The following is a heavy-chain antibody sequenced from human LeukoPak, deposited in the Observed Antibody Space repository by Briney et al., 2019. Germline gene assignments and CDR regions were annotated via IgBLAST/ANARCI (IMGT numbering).Heavy chain of an antibody. V-gene: IGHV3-30-3*01. D-gene: IGHD2-2*01. CDR1: GFTFGSYA. J-gene: IGHJ4*02. Sequence: PGGSLRLSCAASGFTFGSYAMHWVRQAPGKGLEWVAVISYDGSNKYYADSVKGRFTISRDNSKNTLYLQMNSLRAEDTAVYYCARAHCSSTSCYGDYWGQGTLVTVSS. CDR3: ARAHCSSTSCYGDY. CDR2: ISYDGSNK.